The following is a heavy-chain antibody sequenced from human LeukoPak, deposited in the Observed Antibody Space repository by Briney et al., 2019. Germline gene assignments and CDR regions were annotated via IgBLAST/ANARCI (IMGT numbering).Heavy chain of an antibody. V-gene: IGHV3-23*01. CDR3: SKAGDTNYYRHGDY. D-gene: IGHD4-11*01. CDR2: ISGSGAT. Sequence: GGSLRLSCATSGFTFSSYPMSWVRQAPGRGLEWVSVISGSGATYYADSVKGRFTISRDNAKNTVYLQMNNLRGEDTALYYCSKAGDTNYYRHGDYWGQGTLVTVSS. J-gene: IGHJ4*02. CDR1: GFTFSSYP.